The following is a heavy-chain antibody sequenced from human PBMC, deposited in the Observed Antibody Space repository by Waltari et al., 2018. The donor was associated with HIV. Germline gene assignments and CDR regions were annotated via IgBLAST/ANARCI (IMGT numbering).Heavy chain of an antibody. CDR3: TKGCFCNRGSCYTRFDS. CDR2: ISVTGATI. D-gene: IGHD2-15*01. V-gene: IGHV3-23*01. J-gene: IGHJ4*02. Sequence: QIFESGGVCVPPWWSFYLTWEPHGLNMGPYALRRVRQPPRKGLEWVGVISVTGATILHADTVKRRFTISRDKSKNEVYLQMDSLKVEDTAMYYCTKGCFCNRGSCYTRFDSWGQGTAVTVSS. CDR1: GLNMGPYA.